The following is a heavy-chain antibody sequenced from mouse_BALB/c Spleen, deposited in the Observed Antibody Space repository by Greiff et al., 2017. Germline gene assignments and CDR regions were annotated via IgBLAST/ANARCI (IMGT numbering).Heavy chain of an antibody. D-gene: IGHD1-1*01. Sequence: VQLKQSGAELVKPGASVKLSCTASGFNIKDTYMHWVKQRPEQGLEWIGRIDPANGNTKYDPKFQGKATITADTSSNTAYLQLSSLTSEDTAVYYCARGPNYYGSSYDAMDYWGQGTSVTVSS. CDR3: ARGPNYYGSSYDAMDY. CDR1: GFNIKDTY. CDR2: IDPANGNT. V-gene: IGHV14-3*02. J-gene: IGHJ4*01.